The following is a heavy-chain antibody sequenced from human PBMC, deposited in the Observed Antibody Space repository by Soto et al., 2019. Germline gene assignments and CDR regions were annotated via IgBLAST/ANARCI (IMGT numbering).Heavy chain of an antibody. Sequence: ALVKVSCKASGYTFTSYGISWVRQAPGQGLEWMGWISAYNGNTNYAQKLQGRVTMTTDTSTSTAYMELRSLRSDDTAVYYCAREVLRTYYYDSSGSDAFDIWGQGTMVTVSS. V-gene: IGHV1-18*01. CDR1: GYTFTSYG. CDR3: AREVLRTYYYDSSGSDAFDI. CDR2: ISAYNGNT. J-gene: IGHJ3*02. D-gene: IGHD3-22*01.